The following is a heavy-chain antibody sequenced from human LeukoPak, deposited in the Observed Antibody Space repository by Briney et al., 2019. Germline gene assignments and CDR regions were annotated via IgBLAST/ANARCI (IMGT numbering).Heavy chain of an antibody. J-gene: IGHJ5*02. CDR1: GGSISSYY. CDR2: IYHSGST. D-gene: IGHD3-10*01. CDR3: ARLSVYHYSGSYLIRGWFDP. Sequence: SETLSLTCTVSGGSISSYYWSWIRQPPGKGLEWIGSIYHSGSTYYNPSLKSRVTISVDTSKNQFSLKLSSVTAADTAVYYCARLSVYHYSGSYLIRGWFDPWGQGTLVTVSS. V-gene: IGHV4-59*08.